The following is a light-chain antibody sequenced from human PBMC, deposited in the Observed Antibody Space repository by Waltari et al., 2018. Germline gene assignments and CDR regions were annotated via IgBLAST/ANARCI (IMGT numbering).Light chain of an antibody. CDR3: QTWATGIRV. Sequence: QLVLTQSPSASASLGAPVQLTCTLSSGHSYYAIAWHQLQPEKGPRYLMKVNSDGSHDKGGGIPDRFSGSSSGAERYLTISSLQSEDEADYYCQTWATGIRVFGGGTKLTVV. V-gene: IGLV4-69*01. CDR2: VNSDGSH. J-gene: IGLJ3*02. CDR1: SGHSYYA.